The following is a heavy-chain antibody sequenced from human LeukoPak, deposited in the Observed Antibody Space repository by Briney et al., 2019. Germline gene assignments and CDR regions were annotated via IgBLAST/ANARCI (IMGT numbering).Heavy chain of an antibody. CDR2: IYGSGYT. J-gene: IGHJ4*02. Sequence: GSLRLSCVTSGITFSRHWMKWVRQPPGKGLEWIGNIYGSGYTNYNPSLKSRVTMSIDTSKNHFSLKLTSVTAADTATYYCARETSLAGFASGLGFNYWGQGILVSVSS. D-gene: IGHD6-19*01. CDR3: ARETSLAGFASGLGFNY. V-gene: IGHV4-59*11. CDR1: GITFSRHW.